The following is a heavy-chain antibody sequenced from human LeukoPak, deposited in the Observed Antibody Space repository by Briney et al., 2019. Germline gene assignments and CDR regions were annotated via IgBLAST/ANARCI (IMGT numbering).Heavy chain of an antibody. D-gene: IGHD2-2*01. CDR2: ISGSGGST. J-gene: IGHJ3*02. CDR3: ARGLRSSTTWGAIDI. CDR1: GFTFSSYA. V-gene: IGHV3-23*01. Sequence: GGSLRLSCAASGFTFSSYAMSWVRQAPGKGLEWVSAISGSGGSTYYADSVKGRFTISRDNSKNTLDLQMNSLRTEDTAVYYCARGLRSSTTWGAIDIWGQGTMVTVSS.